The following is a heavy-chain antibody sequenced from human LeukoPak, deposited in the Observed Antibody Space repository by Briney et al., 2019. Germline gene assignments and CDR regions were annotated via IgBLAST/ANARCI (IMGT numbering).Heavy chain of an antibody. J-gene: IGHJ4*02. V-gene: IGHV3-11*06. Sequence: PGGSLRLSCAASGFTFSDYYMTWVRQAPGKGLEWLSYISTGSTYTNYANSVKGRFTISRDNTNNSLYLQMNSLRAEDTAVYYCARDVGLSSSYFDWGQGTLVTVSS. CDR2: ISTGSTYT. CDR3: ARDVGLSSSYFD. CDR1: GFTFSDYY. D-gene: IGHD6-13*01.